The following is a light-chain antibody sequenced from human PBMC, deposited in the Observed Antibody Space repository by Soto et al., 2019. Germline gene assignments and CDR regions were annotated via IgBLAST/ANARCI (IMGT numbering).Light chain of an antibody. CDR3: QQYNSWTTIT. Sequence: EIVMTQSPATLSVSPGERATLSCRASQSISSKLGWSQQRPGQAPRLLIYGASTRATGIPARFSGSGSGTECTLTISSLQSEDSEVYYCQQYNSWTTITFGQGTRLEIK. CDR2: GAS. J-gene: IGKJ5*01. CDR1: QSISSK. V-gene: IGKV3-15*01.